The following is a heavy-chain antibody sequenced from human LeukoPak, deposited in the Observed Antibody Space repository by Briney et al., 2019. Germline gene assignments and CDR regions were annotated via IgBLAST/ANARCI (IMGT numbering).Heavy chain of an antibody. Sequence: PGGSLRLSCAASGLTFSSYAMSWVRQAPGKGLEWVSAITNSGGTTYYADSVKGRFTISRDNSKNTLYLQMNSLRAEDTAVYYCAKGLAAEYLQYWGQGALVTVSS. D-gene: IGHD6-19*01. J-gene: IGHJ1*01. V-gene: IGHV3-23*01. CDR1: GLTFSSYA. CDR3: AKGLAAEYLQY. CDR2: ITNSGGTT.